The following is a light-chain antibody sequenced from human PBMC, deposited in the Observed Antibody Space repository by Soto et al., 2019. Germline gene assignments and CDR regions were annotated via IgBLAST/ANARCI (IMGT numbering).Light chain of an antibody. CDR2: KAS. CDR3: QQYNSYSSLT. CDR1: QSISSW. V-gene: IGKV1-5*03. J-gene: IGKJ4*01. Sequence: IQMTQSPSTLSASVGDRVTITCRSSQSISSWLAWYQQKPGKAPKLLIYKASSLESGVPSRFSGSGSGTEFTLTISSLQPDDFATYYCQQYNSYSSLTFGGGTNVDIK.